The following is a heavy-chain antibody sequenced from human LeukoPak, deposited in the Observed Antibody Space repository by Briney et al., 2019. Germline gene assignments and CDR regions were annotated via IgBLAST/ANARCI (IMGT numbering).Heavy chain of an antibody. D-gene: IGHD2-2*01. CDR2: IYYSGST. CDR1: GGPTSNFY. J-gene: IGHJ5*02. CDR3: ARVVPAAMGNGDNWFDP. V-gene: IGHV4-59*12. Sequence: PSEALSLTCPVPGGPTSNFYWSWIRQPPGKGLEGIGYIYYSGSTNYNPSLKSRATIQVDTPKNPFPLKVSLLTAAAPAVFYCARVVPAAMGNGDNWFDPWSQGTLVTVSS.